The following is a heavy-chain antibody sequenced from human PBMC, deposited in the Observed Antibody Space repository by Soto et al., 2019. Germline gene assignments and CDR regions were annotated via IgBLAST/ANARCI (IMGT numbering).Heavy chain of an antibody. CDR2: ISAQNGLT. Sequence: QVQLVQSGPEVEKPGATVKVSCKASGYTFTSYGINWVRQAPGQGVEWVGWISAQNGLTKYAQKVQGRATMTTDTSTSTVFMELRSLRFDDTAVYYCARDHDIRVAPTHPADYWGQGTLVSVSA. CDR3: ARDHDIRVAPTHPADY. D-gene: IGHD1-1*01. CDR1: GYTFTSYG. V-gene: IGHV1-18*04. J-gene: IGHJ4*02.